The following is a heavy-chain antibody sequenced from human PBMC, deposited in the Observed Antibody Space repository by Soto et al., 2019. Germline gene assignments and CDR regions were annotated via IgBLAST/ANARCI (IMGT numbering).Heavy chain of an antibody. CDR2: ISAYNGNT. J-gene: IGHJ6*03. CDR3: ARRQLVHYYYYMDV. CDR1: GYTFTSYG. Sequence: EASVKVSCKASGYTFTSYGIIWVRQAPGQGLEWMGWISAYNGNTNYAQKLQGRVTMTTDTSTSTAYMELRSLRSDDTAVYYCARRQLVHYYYYMDVWGKGTTVTVSS. V-gene: IGHV1-18*01. D-gene: IGHD6-6*01.